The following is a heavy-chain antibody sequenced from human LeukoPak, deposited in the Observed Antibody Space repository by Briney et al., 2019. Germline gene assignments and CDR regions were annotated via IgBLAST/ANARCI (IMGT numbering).Heavy chain of an antibody. D-gene: IGHD6-13*01. CDR1: GYTFTSYA. Sequence: ASVKVSCKASGYTFTSYAMHWVRQAPGQRLEWMGWINAGNGNTKYSQKFQGRVTITRDTSASTAYMELSSLRSEDTAVYYCAKDFSPDSSSWYRWGHDYWGQGTLVTVSS. V-gene: IGHV1-3*01. CDR2: INAGNGNT. J-gene: IGHJ4*02. CDR3: AKDFSPDSSSWYRWGHDY.